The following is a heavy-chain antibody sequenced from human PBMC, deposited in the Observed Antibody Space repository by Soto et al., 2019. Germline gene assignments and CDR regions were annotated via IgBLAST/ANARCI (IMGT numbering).Heavy chain of an antibody. CDR3: ASPDNYYDSSGYSSFDI. J-gene: IGHJ3*02. CDR1: GYTFTYRY. Sequence: QMQLVQSGAEVKKTGSSVKVSCKASGYTFTYRYLHWVRQAPGQALEWMGWITPFNGNTNYARKFQDRVTITRDRSMSTAYMELSSLRSEDTAMYYCASPDNYYDSSGYSSFDIWGQGTMVTVSS. CDR2: ITPFNGNT. V-gene: IGHV1-45*02. D-gene: IGHD3-22*01.